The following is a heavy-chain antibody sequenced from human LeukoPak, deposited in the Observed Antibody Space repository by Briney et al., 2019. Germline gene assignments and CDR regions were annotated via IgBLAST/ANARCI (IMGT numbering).Heavy chain of an antibody. V-gene: IGHV3-74*01. D-gene: IGHD3-10*01. CDR1: GFAFSGYW. J-gene: IGHJ4*02. CDR2: INSDGSST. CDR3: YIYGSGSYSIADY. Sequence: PGGSLRLSCAASGFAFSGYWMHWVRQAPGKGLVCVSRINSDGSSTSYADSVKGRFTISRDNAKNTLYLQMNSLRAEDTAVYYCYIYGSGSYSIADYWGQGTLVTVSS.